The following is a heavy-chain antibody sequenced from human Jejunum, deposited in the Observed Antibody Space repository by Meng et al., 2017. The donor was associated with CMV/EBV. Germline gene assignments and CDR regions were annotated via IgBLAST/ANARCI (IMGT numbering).Heavy chain of an antibody. CDR2: IRYDGTNK. Sequence: FSSYGMNWVRQAPGKGLEWVAFIRYDGTNKFHADSVQGRFTISRDNSKNTLYLQMNSLRGEDTAVYYCAKSRGDFWSGYYHGMDVWGQGTTVTVSS. CDR1: FSSYG. V-gene: IGHV3-30*02. D-gene: IGHD3-3*01. J-gene: IGHJ6*02. CDR3: AKSRGDFWSGYYHGMDV.